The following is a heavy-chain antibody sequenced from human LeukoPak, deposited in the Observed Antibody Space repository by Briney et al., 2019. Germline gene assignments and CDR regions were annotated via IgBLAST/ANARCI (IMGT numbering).Heavy chain of an antibody. CDR3: AKDLWYYDSSGYSPFDY. CDR2: ISGSGGST. V-gene: IGHV3-23*01. J-gene: IGHJ4*02. CDR1: GFTFSSYA. Sequence: QSGGSLRLSCAASGFTFSSYAMSWVRQAPGKGLEWVSAISGSGGSTYYADSVKGRFTTSRDNSKNTLYLQMNSLRAEDTAVYYCAKDLWYYDSSGYSPFDYWGQGTLVTVSS. D-gene: IGHD3-22*01.